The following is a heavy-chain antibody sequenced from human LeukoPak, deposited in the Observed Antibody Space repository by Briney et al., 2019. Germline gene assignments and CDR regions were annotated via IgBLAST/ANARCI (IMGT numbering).Heavy chain of an antibody. Sequence: SETLSLTCTVSGGSISTHYWSWVRQPPGKGLQWIGYIYYSGSTYYNPSLKSRVTISVDTSKNQFSLKLSSVTAADTAVYYCARDLGGPYYFDYWGQGTLVTVSS. CDR1: GGSISTHY. CDR2: IYYSGST. J-gene: IGHJ4*02. CDR3: ARDLGGPYYFDY. V-gene: IGHV4-59*11. D-gene: IGHD1-26*01.